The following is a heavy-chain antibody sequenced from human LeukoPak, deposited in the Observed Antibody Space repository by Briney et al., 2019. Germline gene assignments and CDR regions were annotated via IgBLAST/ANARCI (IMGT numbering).Heavy chain of an antibody. CDR1: GFTFSSFA. CDR2: ISGSGGTA. J-gene: IGHJ6*02. CDR3: AKRSEYGSGSYFYYYGMDV. V-gene: IGHV3-23*01. Sequence: GGSLRLSCAASGFTFSSFAVSWVRQAPGKGLEWVSAISGSGGTAYYADSVKGRFTISRDNSKNTLYLQMNILRVEDTAVYYCAKRSEYGSGSYFYYYGMDVWGQGTTVTVSS. D-gene: IGHD3-10*01.